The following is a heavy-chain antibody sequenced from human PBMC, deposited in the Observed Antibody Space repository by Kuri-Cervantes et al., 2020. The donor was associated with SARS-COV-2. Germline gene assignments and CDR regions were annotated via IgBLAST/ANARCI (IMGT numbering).Heavy chain of an antibody. V-gene: IGHV1-2*02. CDR2: INPNSGGT. CDR1: GYTFNGYY. J-gene: IGHJ4*02. D-gene: IGHD2-2*01. Sequence: ASVKVSCKASGYTFNGYYMHWVRQAPGQGLEWMGWINPNSGGTNYAQKFQCRDTMTRDTSISTAYMELSRLRSDHTAVYYCAGVLGRSTSCYWDWGQGTLVTVSS. CDR3: AGVLGRSTSCYWD.